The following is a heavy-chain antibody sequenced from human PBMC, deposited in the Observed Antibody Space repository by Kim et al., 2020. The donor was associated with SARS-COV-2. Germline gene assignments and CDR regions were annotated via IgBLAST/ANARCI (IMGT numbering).Heavy chain of an antibody. CDR2: INHSGTT. Sequence: SETLSLTCAVYGGSFSGYYWSWVRQPPGKGLEWIGEINHSGTTNYNPSLKSRVTISVDTSKNQFSLKLSSVTAADTAVDYCARESTVPDWYFDLWGRGTLVTVSS. CDR1: GGSFSGYY. V-gene: IGHV4-34*01. CDR3: ARESTVPDWYFDL. J-gene: IGHJ2*01. D-gene: IGHD3-10*01.